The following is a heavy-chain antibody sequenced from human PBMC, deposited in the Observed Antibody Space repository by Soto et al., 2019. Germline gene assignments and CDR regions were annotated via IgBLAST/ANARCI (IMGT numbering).Heavy chain of an antibody. J-gene: IGHJ4*02. V-gene: IGHV1-3*01. D-gene: IGHD2-15*01. CDR2: INAGNGNT. Sequence: QVQLVQSGAEVQKPGASVKVACKASGYTFTSYAMHWVRQAPGQRLEWMGWINAGNGNTKYSQKFQGRVTITRDTSASTAYMELSSLRSEDTAVYYCARGGGNIVVVVAAPDYWGQGTLVTVSS. CDR3: ARGGGNIVVVVAAPDY. CDR1: GYTFTSYA.